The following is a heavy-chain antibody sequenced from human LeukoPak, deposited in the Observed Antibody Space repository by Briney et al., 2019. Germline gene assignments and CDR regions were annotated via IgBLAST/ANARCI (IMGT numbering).Heavy chain of an antibody. CDR3: ARDSKRDGYNYRPFDY. Sequence: GGSLRLSCAASGFTFGSYSMNWVRQAPGKGLEWVSHISSSSSTIYYADSVKGRFTISRDNAKNSLYLQMNSLRAEDTAVYYCARDSKRDGYNYRPFDYWGQGTLVTVSS. J-gene: IGHJ4*02. CDR2: ISSSSSTI. CDR1: GFTFGSYS. V-gene: IGHV3-48*04. D-gene: IGHD5-24*01.